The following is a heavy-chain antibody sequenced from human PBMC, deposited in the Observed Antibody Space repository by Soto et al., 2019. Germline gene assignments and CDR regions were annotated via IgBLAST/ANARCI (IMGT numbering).Heavy chain of an antibody. Sequence: ASGKVSCKASGYTFTSYDINWVRQATGQGLEWMGWMNPNSGNTGYAQKFQGRVTMTRNTSISTAYMELSSLRSEDTAVYYCARGGSGSYYVLKGAFDIWGQGTMVTVSS. D-gene: IGHD1-26*01. CDR3: ARGGSGSYYVLKGAFDI. J-gene: IGHJ3*02. CDR2: MNPNSGNT. CDR1: GYTFTSYD. V-gene: IGHV1-8*01.